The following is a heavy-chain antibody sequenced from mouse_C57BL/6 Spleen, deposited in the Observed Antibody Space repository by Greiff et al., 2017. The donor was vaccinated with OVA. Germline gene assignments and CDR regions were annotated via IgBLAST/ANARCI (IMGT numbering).Heavy chain of an antibody. CDR2: INPYNGGT. CDR3: ARGDNWDDY. D-gene: IGHD4-1*01. CDR1: GYTFTDYY. J-gene: IGHJ2*01. Sequence: VQLQQSGPVLVKPGASVKMSCKASGYTFTDYYMNWVKQSHGKSLEWIGVINPYNGGTSYNQKFKGKATLTVDKSSSTAYMELNSLTSEDSAVYYCARGDNWDDYWGQGTTLTVSS. V-gene: IGHV1-19*01.